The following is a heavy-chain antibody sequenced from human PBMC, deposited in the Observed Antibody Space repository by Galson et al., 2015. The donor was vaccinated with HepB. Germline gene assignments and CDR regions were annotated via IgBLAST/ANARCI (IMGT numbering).Heavy chain of an antibody. CDR2: IYYSGST. D-gene: IGHD3-10*01. V-gene: IGHV4-59*01. Sequence: ETLSLTCTVSGGSISSYYWSWIRQPPGKGLEWIGYIYYSGSTNYNPSLKSRVTISVDPSKNQFSLKLSSVTAADTAVYYCARAGGLLWFGEPPHGMDDWGHGTTATVSS. CDR1: GGSISSYY. CDR3: ARAGGLLWFGEPPHGMDD. J-gene: IGHJ6*02.